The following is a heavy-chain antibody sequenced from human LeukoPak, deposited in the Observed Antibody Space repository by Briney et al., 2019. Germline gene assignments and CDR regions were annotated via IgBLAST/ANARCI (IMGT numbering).Heavy chain of an antibody. V-gene: IGHV3-30-3*01. D-gene: IGHD5-12*01. J-gene: IGHJ4*02. CDR3: AKDLQVYIVATIGPDY. Sequence: GGSLRLSCAASGFTFSSYAMHWVRQAPGKGLEWVAVISYDGSNKYYADSVKGRFTISRDNSKNTLYLQMNSLRAEDTAVYYCAKDLQVYIVATIGPDYWGQGTLVTVSS. CDR2: ISYDGSNK. CDR1: GFTFSSYA.